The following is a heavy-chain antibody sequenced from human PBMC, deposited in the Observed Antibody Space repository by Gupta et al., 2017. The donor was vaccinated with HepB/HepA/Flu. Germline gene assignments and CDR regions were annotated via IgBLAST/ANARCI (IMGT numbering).Heavy chain of an antibody. V-gene: IGHV3-72*01. J-gene: IGHJ4*02. Sequence: EVQLVESGGGLVQPGGSLRLSCAASGFTFSDHYMEWVRQAPGKGLEWVGRTRNKANSYTTEYAASVKGRFTISRDDSKNSLFLQMNSLKSEDTAVYHCARVHSIYVAEDYFDYWGQGTLVTVSS. CDR1: GFTFSDHY. D-gene: IGHD4-11*01. CDR2: TRNKANSYTT. CDR3: ARVHSIYVAEDYFDY.